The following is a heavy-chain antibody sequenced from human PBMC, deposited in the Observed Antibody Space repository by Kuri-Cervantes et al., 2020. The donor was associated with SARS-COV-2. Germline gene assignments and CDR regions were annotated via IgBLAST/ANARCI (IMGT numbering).Heavy chain of an antibody. Sequence: ESLKISCTVSGSSISSYYWSWIRQPPGKGLEWIGYIYYSGSTNYNPSLKSRVTISVDTSKNQFSLKLSSVTAADTAVYYCARSSGDIVVVPVFDPWGQGTLVTVSS. D-gene: IGHD2-2*01. V-gene: IGHV4-59*01. CDR1: GSSISSYY. CDR2: IYYSGST. CDR3: ARSSGDIVVVPVFDP. J-gene: IGHJ5*02.